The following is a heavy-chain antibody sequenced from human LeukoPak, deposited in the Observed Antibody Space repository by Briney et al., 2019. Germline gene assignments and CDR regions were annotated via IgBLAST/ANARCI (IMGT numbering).Heavy chain of an antibody. D-gene: IGHD1-26*01. CDR1: GGSFSGYY. CDR3: ARFRGMGATTPHPDY. J-gene: IGHJ4*02. V-gene: IGHV4-34*01. CDR2: INHSGST. Sequence: SETLSLTCAVYGGSFSGYYWSWIRQPPGKGLEWIGEINHSGSTNYNPSLKSRVTISVDTSKNQFSLKLSSVTAADTAVYYCARFRGMGATTPHPDYWGQGTLVTVSS.